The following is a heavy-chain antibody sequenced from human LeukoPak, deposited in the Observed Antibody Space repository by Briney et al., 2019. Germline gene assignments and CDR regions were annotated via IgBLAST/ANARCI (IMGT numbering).Heavy chain of an antibody. D-gene: IGHD6-6*01. CDR2: ISISSSSM. V-gene: IGHV3-48*01. CDR3: ATGGRGIAARPGDY. CDR1: GLIFSSYS. Sequence: GGSLRLSCAASGLIFSSYSMNWVRQTPGKGLEWVSYISISSSSMYYADSVKGGFTVSRDNAKNALYLQRNSLRGEDAAVYYCATGGRGIAARPGDYWGQGTLVTVSS. J-gene: IGHJ4*02.